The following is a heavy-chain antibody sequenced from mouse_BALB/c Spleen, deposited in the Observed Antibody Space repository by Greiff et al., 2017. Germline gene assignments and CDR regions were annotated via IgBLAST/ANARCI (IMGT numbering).Heavy chain of an antibody. J-gene: IGHJ3*01. CDR2: ISSGGSYT. Sequence: DVMLVESGGGLVQPGGSRKLSCAASGFTFSSFGMHWVRQAPDKRLEWVATISSGGSYTYYPDSVKGRFTISRDNAKNTLYLQMSSLKSEDTAMYYCARHHYDYWGQGTLVTVSA. V-gene: IGHV5-6*03. D-gene: IGHD2-4*01. CDR3: ARHHYDY. CDR1: GFTFSSFG.